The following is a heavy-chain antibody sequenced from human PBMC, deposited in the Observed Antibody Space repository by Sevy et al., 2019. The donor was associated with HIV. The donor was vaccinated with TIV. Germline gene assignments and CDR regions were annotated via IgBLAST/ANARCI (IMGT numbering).Heavy chain of an antibody. D-gene: IGHD3-22*01. J-gene: IGHJ6*03. CDR3: AKGGGGHYDPDEIGYYFYYYNMDV. V-gene: IGHV3-23*01. Sequence: GSLRLSCAVSGFSFDSYGMTWVRQAPGKGLEWVSGISGSGTRTYYADSVKGRFSISRDNSKNRMYLQMNRLRSEDTAIYYCAKGGGGHYDPDEIGYYFYYYNMDVWGKGTTVTVSS. CDR1: GFSFDSYG. CDR2: ISGSGTRT.